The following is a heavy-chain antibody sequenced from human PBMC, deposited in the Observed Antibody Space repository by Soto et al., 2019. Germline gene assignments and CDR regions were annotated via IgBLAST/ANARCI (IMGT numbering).Heavy chain of an antibody. CDR2: ISYDGSLQ. CDR1: GFAFSSYG. CDR3: VSDRGYGHASVPYS. V-gene: IGHV3-30*03. D-gene: IGHD5-18*01. Sequence: QAQLVESGGGVVQPGRSLRLSCAASGFAFSSYGMHWVRQAPGTGLEWVAVISYDGSLQHYADSVKGRFTISRDNSKNMVVLQMSSVSAEDTAVYYCVSDRGYGHASVPYSWGQGTLVSVSS. J-gene: IGHJ4*02.